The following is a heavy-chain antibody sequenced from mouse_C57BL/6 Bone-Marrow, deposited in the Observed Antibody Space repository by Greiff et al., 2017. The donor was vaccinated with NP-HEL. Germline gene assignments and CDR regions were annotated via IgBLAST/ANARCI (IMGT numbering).Heavy chain of an antibody. J-gene: IGHJ4*01. V-gene: IGHV5-4*01. Sequence: EVQGVESGGGLVKPGGSLKLSCAASGFTFSCYAMSWVRQTPEKRLEWVATISDGGSYTYYPDNVKGPFTISRDNAKNNQYLQMSHLKSEDTAMYDGARGPGEAMDYWGQGTSVTGSA. CDR3: ARGPGEAMDY. CDR2: ISDGGSYT. D-gene: IGHD2-13*01. CDR1: GFTFSCYA.